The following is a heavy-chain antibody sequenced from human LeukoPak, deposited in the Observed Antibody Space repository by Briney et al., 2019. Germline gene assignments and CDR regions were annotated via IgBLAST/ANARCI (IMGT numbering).Heavy chain of an antibody. J-gene: IGHJ4*02. CDR3: ARGEETIDY. CDR1: GFTFSSYT. CDR2: ISYDGSNK. V-gene: IGHV3-30*04. Sequence: GGSLRLSCAASGFTFSSYTIHWVRQAPGKGLEWVAVISYDGSNKYYADSVKGRFTISRDNSKNTLYLQMNSLRAEDTAVYYCARGEETIDYWGQGTLVTVSS.